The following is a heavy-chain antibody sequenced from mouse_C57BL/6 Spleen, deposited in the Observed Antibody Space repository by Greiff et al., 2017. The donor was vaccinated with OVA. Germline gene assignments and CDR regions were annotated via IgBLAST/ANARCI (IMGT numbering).Heavy chain of an antibody. V-gene: IGHV1-18*01. CDR1: GYTFTDYN. CDR2: INPNNGGT. Sequence: EVQLQQSGPELVKPGASVKIPCKASGYTFTDYNMDWVKQSHGKSLEWIGDINPNNGGTIYNQKFKGKATLTVDKSSSTAYMELRSLTSEDTAVYYCARTRWLLPYFDYWGQGTTLTVSS. J-gene: IGHJ2*01. D-gene: IGHD2-3*01. CDR3: ARTRWLLPYFDY.